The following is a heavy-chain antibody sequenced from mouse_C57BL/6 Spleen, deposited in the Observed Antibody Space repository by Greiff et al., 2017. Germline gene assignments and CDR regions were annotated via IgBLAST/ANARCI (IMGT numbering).Heavy chain of an antibody. CDR1: GFTFSDYG. V-gene: IGHV5-17*01. D-gene: IGHD2-2*01. CDR2: ISSGSSTI. Sequence: EVQVVESGGGLVKPGGSLKLSCAASGFTFSDYGMHWVRQAPEKGLEWVAYISSGSSTIYYADTVKGRYTISRDNAKNTLFLQMTSLRSEDTAMYYCARRKIYVYDAYYYAMDYWGQGTSVTVSS. CDR3: ARRKIYVYDAYYYAMDY. J-gene: IGHJ4*01.